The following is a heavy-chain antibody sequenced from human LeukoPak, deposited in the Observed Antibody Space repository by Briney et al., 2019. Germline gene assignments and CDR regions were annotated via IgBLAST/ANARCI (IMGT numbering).Heavy chain of an antibody. J-gene: IGHJ5*02. CDR2: ISGSGGST. V-gene: IGHV3-23*01. Sequence: GGSLRLSCAASGFTFSSYAMSWVRQAPGKGLEWVSAISGSGGSTYYADSVKGRFTISRDNAKNTLYLQMNSLRAEDTAVYYCARDGAAAINWFDPWGQGTLVTVSS. CDR1: GFTFSSYA. D-gene: IGHD6-13*01. CDR3: ARDGAAAINWFDP.